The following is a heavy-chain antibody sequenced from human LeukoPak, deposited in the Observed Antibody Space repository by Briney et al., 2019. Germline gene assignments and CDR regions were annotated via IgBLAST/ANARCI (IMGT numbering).Heavy chain of an antibody. V-gene: IGHV4-31*03. CDR1: GGSISSGGYY. D-gene: IGHD6-19*01. CDR2: IYYSGST. Sequence: SSQTLSLTCTVSGGSISSGGYYWSWIRQHPGKGLEWIGYIYYSGSTNYNPSLKSRVTISVDTSKNQFSLKLSSVTAADTAVYFCARQLRGEAVAGHLQPFDYWGQGTLVTVSS. J-gene: IGHJ4*02. CDR3: ARQLRGEAVAGHLQPFDY.